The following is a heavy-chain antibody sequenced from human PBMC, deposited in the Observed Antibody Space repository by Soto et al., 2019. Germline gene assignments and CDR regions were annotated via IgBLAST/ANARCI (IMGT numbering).Heavy chain of an antibody. CDR3: AKAASRSGYYTWGTFDY. V-gene: IGHV3-23*01. J-gene: IGHJ4*02. CDR2: ISGSGGST. CDR1: GFTFSSYA. D-gene: IGHD3-3*01. Sequence: EVQLLESGGGLVQPGGSLRLSCAASGFTFSSYAMSWVRQAPGKGLEWVSAISGSGGSTYYADSVKGRFTISRDNSKNTLYLQMNSLRAEDTAVYYCAKAASRSGYYTWGTFDYWGQGTLVTVSS.